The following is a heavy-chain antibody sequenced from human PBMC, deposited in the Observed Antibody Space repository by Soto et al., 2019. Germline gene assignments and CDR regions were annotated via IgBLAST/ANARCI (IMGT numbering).Heavy chain of an antibody. CDR2: INAGNGNT. D-gene: IGHD1-1*01. CDR1: GYTFTSYA. CDR3: ATEPTQYYNYYGMDV. V-gene: IGHV1-3*01. J-gene: IGHJ6*02. Sequence: ASVKVSCKASGYTFTSYAMHWVRQAPGQRLEWMGWINAGNGNTKYSQKFQGRVTITRDTSASTAYMELSSLRSEDTAVYYCATEPTQYYNYYGMDVWGQGTTVTVSS.